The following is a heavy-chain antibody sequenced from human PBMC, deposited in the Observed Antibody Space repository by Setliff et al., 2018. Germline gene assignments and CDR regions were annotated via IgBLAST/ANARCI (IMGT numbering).Heavy chain of an antibody. D-gene: IGHD5-12*01. CDR1: GYSFSIPW. Sequence: PGESLKISCQDSGYSFSIPWIGWVRQMPGKGLDWMGIIYPGDSDNIRYSLSFQGQVTISADKSINTAYHQWNSLKASDTAMYYCARPSAGYPRPFDVWGQGTMVTVSS. V-gene: IGHV5-51*01. CDR3: ARPSAGYPRPFDV. J-gene: IGHJ3*01. CDR2: IYPGDSDNI.